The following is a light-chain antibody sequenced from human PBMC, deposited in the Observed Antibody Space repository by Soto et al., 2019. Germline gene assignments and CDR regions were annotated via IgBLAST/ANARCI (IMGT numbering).Light chain of an antibody. CDR2: DAS. Sequence: EIVLTQSPGTLSLSPGERATLSCRASQNVSSYLAWYQQKPGQAPRLLIYDASNRATGIPARFSGSGSGTDFTLTISSLEPEDFAVYYCQQRSNWPRTFGQGTKVDNK. J-gene: IGKJ1*01. V-gene: IGKV3-11*01. CDR3: QQRSNWPRT. CDR1: QNVSSY.